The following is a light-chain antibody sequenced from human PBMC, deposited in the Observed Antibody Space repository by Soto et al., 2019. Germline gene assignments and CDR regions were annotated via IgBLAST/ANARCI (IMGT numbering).Light chain of an antibody. V-gene: IGKV1-39*01. CDR3: QQSYSTPPYT. Sequence: DIQMTQSPSSLSASVGDRVTITCRASQSISSYLNWYQQKPGKAPKLLIYAASSLQSGVPSRFSGSGDGTDFTLTISSLQPEDFATYYCQQSYSTPPYTFGQGTKLEIK. CDR1: QSISSY. J-gene: IGKJ2*01. CDR2: AAS.